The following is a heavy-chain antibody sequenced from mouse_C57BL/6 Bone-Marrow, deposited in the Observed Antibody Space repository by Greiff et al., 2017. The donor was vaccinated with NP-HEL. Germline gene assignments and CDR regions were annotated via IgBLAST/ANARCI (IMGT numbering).Heavy chain of an antibody. CDR1: GYAFSSSW. D-gene: IGHD4-1*02. CDR2: IYPGDGDT. CDR3: ARSKQLGPYAMDY. V-gene: IGHV1-82*01. J-gene: IGHJ4*01. Sequence: VKLVESGPELVKPGASVKISCKASGYAFSSSWMNWVKQRPGKGLEWIGRIYPGDGDTNYNGKFKGKATLTADKSSSTAYMQLSSLTSEDSAVYFCARSKQLGPYAMDYWGQGTSVTVSS.